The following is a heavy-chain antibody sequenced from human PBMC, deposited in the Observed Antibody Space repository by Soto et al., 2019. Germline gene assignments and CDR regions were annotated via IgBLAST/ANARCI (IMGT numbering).Heavy chain of an antibody. CDR3: AKALVPALTAKFGY. J-gene: IGHJ4*02. CDR2: VTASGGGT. V-gene: IGHV3-23*01. CDR1: GFIFNNYA. Sequence: GGSLRLSCAASGFIFNNYAMTWVRQAPGKGLEWVSTVTASGGGTFYANSVKGRFTISRDKSRNTLHLQMSSLRVEDTALDYCAKALVPALTAKFGYWGQGTLVTVSS. D-gene: IGHD5-18*01.